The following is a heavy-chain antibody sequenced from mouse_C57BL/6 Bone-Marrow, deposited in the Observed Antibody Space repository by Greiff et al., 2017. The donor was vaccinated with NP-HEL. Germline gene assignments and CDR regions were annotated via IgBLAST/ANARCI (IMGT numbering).Heavy chain of an antibody. J-gene: IGHJ3*01. CDR2: ISSGGDYI. Sequence: EVKLVESGEGLVKPGGSLKLSCAASGFTFSSYAMSWVRQTPEKRLEWVAYISSGGDYIYYADTVKGRSTISRDNARNTLYLQMSRLKSEDTAMYYCTRGGGRIYDNPAWFAYWGQGTLVTVSA. CDR1: GFTFSSYA. CDR3: TRGGGRIYDNPAWFAY. V-gene: IGHV5S21*01. D-gene: IGHD2-3*01.